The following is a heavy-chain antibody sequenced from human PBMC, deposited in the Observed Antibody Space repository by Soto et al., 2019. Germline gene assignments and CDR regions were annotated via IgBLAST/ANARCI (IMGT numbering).Heavy chain of an antibody. CDR2: ISSSSSTI. D-gene: IGHD1-1*01. V-gene: IGHV3-48*01. CDR1: GFTFSSYS. Sequence: GGSLRLSCAASGFTFSSYSMNWVRQAPGRGLEWLSYISSSSSTIYYANSVKGRFTISRDNAKNSVYLQMNSLRVEDTAVYYCARAALYNWNDVSWFDPWGQGTLVTVSS. J-gene: IGHJ5*02. CDR3: ARAALYNWNDVSWFDP.